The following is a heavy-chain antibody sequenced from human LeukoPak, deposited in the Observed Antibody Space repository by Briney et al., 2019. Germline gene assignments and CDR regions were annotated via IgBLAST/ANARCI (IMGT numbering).Heavy chain of an antibody. V-gene: IGHV3-7*01. D-gene: IGHD1-14*01. CDR3: ARDPGSSAFDL. Sequence: PGGSLRLSCAASGFTFTAFRMSWVRQTPEKGLEFAAHINRDSSVKNYVDSVKGRFTISRDNAKKSLFLELNSLRADDTAVFYCARDPGSSAFDLWGQGPLVTVST. J-gene: IGHJ4*02. CDR1: GFTFTAFR. CDR2: INRDSSVK.